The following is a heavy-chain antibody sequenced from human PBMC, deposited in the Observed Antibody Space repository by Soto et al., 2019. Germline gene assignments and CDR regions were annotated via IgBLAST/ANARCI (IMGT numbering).Heavy chain of an antibody. CDR3: AKVPGLIVLMVPYYFDY. D-gene: IGHD2-8*01. CDR2: ISGSGGST. CDR1: GFTFSSYA. J-gene: IGHJ4*02. Sequence: GGSLRLSCAASGFTFSSYAMSWVRQAPGKGLEWVSAISGSGGSTYYADSVKGRFTISRDNSKNTLYLQMNSLRAEDTAVYYCAKVPGLIVLMVPYYFDYWGQGTLVTVSS. V-gene: IGHV3-23*01.